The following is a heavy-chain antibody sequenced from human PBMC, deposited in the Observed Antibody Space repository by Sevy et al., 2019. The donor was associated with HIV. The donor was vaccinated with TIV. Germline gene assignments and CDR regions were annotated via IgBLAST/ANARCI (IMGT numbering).Heavy chain of an antibody. CDR1: GFTFSNYG. D-gene: IGHD6-13*01. Sequence: GGSLRLSCAASGFTFSNYGMHWVRQVPGKGLEWVTFIRYDGSDKYYAASVKGRFTISRDDSKNTLYLQMDSLTPEDTAIYYCAKDLAGPGRRYFDYWGQGTLVTV. J-gene: IGHJ4*02. CDR3: AKDLAGPGRRYFDY. V-gene: IGHV3-30*02. CDR2: IRYDGSDK.